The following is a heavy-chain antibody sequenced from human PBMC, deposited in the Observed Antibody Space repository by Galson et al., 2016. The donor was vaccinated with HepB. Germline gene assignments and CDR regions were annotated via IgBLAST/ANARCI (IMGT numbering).Heavy chain of an antibody. CDR3: ARGVSGTPYFDF. CDR2: IYKSGNT. V-gene: IGHV4-59*01. Sequence: SETLSLTCNVSGGSISSYFWSWIRQPPGKGLEWIGYIYKSGNTNYSPSLKSRVTVSLDASKNQFSLKLRSVTAADTAVYYFARGVSGTPYFDFWGQGALVTVSS. J-gene: IGHJ4*02. D-gene: IGHD1-26*01. CDR1: GGSISSYF.